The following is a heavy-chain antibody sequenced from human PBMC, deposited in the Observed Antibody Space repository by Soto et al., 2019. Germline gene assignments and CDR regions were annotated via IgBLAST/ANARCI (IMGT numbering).Heavy chain of an antibody. CDR3: ARDFSGGASYYYYGMDV. Sequence: SVKVSCKASGGTFSSYAISWVRQAPGQGLEWMGGIIPIFGTANYAQKFQGRVTITADESTSTAYMELSSLRSEDTAVYYCARDFSGGASYYYYGMDVWGQGTTVTVSS. D-gene: IGHD3-10*01. CDR1: GGTFSSYA. CDR2: IIPIFGTA. J-gene: IGHJ6*02. V-gene: IGHV1-69*13.